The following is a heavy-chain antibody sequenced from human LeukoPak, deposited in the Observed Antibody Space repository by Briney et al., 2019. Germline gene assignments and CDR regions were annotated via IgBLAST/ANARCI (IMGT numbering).Heavy chain of an antibody. Sequence: SETLSLTCTVSGASISSFHWTWIRQPAGKGLEWIGIIYSSGSTIYNPSLKSRVAMSVDMTKNQLSLKLSSVTAADTAMYYCARKDGDYWGQGTLVTVSS. V-gene: IGHV4-4*07. CDR2: IYSSGST. CDR3: ARKDGDY. J-gene: IGHJ4*02. CDR1: GASISSFH.